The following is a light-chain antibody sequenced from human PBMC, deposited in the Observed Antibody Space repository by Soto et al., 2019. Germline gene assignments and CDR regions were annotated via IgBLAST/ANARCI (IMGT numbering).Light chain of an antibody. J-gene: IGKJ1*01. CDR1: QSVSSY. V-gene: IGKV3-11*01. Sequence: EIVLTQSPATLSLSPGERATLSCRASQSVSSYLAWYQQKPGQAPRLLIYDASNRAPGIPARFSGSGSATDFTLTISSLEPEDFAVYYCQQRSNWPWTFGQGTKVEIK. CDR2: DAS. CDR3: QQRSNWPWT.